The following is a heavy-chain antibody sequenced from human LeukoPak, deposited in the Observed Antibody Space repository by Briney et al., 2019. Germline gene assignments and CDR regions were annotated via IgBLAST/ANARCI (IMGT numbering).Heavy chain of an antibody. CDR2: ISAYNGNT. V-gene: IGHV1-18*01. Sequence: ASVKVSCKASGYTFTSYGISWVRQAPGQGLEWMGWISAYNGNTNYAQKLQGRVTMTTDTSTSTAYMELRSPRSDDTAVYYCARDHLLGRSYSGDAFDIWGQGTMVTVSS. CDR1: GYTFTSYG. D-gene: IGHD1-26*01. CDR3: ARDHLLGRSYSGDAFDI. J-gene: IGHJ3*02.